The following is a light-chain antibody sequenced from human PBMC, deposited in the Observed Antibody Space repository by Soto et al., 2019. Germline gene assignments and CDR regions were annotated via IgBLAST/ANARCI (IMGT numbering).Light chain of an antibody. CDR2: KAS. J-gene: IGKJ1*01. V-gene: IGKV1-5*03. CDR1: QSISSW. Sequence: DIQMTQSPSTLSASVGDRVTISCRASQSISSWLAWYQQKPGKAPKVMIYKASSLESGVTSRFSGSGSGTEVTLTISSLQHDDFATYDCQQYNSSPWTFGQGTKVEMK. CDR3: QQYNSSPWT.